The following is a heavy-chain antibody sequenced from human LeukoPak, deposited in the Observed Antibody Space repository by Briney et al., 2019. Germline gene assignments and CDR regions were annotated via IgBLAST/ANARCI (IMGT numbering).Heavy chain of an antibody. V-gene: IGHV3-23*01. CDR3: AKVPVSMIVVGGYAIDI. CDR2: ISGSGGST. D-gene: IGHD3-22*01. J-gene: IGHJ3*02. Sequence: GGSLRLSCAASGFTFSSYAMSWVRQALEKGLEWVSAISGSGGSTYYADSVKGRFTISRDNSKNTLYMQMNSVRAEDTAVYCCAKVPVSMIVVGGYAIDIWGQGTMVTVSS. CDR1: GFTFSSYA.